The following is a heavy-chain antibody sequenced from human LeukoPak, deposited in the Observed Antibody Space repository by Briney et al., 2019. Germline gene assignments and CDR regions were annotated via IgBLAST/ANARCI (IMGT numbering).Heavy chain of an antibody. Sequence: PGGSLRLSCAASHFTFTTYWMSWVRQAPGKGLEWVANIKQDGSETYYVDSVKGRFTISRDNAKNSLYMQMDSMRAEDTAMYYCAREFNSFLSDCSGGQCLFMSWGQGVLVTVSS. D-gene: IGHD2-15*01. CDR3: AREFNSFLSDCSGGQCLFMS. V-gene: IGHV3-7*01. CDR2: IKQDGSET. J-gene: IGHJ4*02. CDR1: HFTFTTYW.